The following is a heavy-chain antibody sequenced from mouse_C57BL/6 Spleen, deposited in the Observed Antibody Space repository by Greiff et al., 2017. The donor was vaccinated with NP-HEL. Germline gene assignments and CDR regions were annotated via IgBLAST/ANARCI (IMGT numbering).Heavy chain of an antibody. CDR1: GISITTGNYR. Sequence: VQLQQSGPGLVKPSQTVFLTCTVTGISITTGNYRWSWIRQFPGNKLEWIGYIYYSGTITYNPSLTSRTTITRDTPKNQFFLEMNSLTAEDTATYYCARDHGSSYVKYFDVWGTGTTVTVSS. CDR2: IYYSGTI. J-gene: IGHJ1*03. CDR3: ARDHGSSYVKYFDV. D-gene: IGHD1-1*01. V-gene: IGHV3-5*01.